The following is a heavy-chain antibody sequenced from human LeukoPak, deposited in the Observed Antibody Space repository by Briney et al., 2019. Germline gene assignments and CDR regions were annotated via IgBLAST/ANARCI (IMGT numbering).Heavy chain of an antibody. V-gene: IGHV5-51*01. CDR1: RSSFIGYW. J-gene: IGHJ3*02. D-gene: IGHD1-26*01. Sequence: GESLKISCKASRSSFIGYWIGWVRQMPGKGLEWMGVIYPSDSDTRYSPSFQGQVTISADKSISTAYLQWSSLKASDTAMYYCARQPGGNYGRDAFDIWGLGTMVTVSS. CDR3: ARQPGGNYGRDAFDI. CDR2: IYPSDSDT.